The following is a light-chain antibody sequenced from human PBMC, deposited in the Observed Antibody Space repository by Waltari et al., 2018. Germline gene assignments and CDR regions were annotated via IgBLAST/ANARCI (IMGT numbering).Light chain of an antibody. CDR2: DVS. Sequence: QSALTQPRSVSGSPGQSVTISCTGTSRDVGGYHFVSWFQQHPGKVPKLLIYDVSERPSDVSDRFSGSKSANTASLTISGLQTDDEADYYCCSFAGSYTFVFGSGTRVTVL. CDR1: SRDVGGYHF. J-gene: IGLJ1*01. CDR3: CSFAGSYTFV. V-gene: IGLV2-11*01.